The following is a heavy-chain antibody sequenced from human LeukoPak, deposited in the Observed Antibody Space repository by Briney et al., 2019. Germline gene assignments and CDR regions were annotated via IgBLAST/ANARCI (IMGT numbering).Heavy chain of an antibody. D-gene: IGHD5-18*01. CDR1: GFTFSSYW. CDR3: ARSVRRYSYVAFDY. Sequence: PGGSLRLSCAASGFTFSSYWMSWVRQAPGKGLEWVANIKQDGSEKYYVDSVKGRFTISRDNAKNSLYLQMNSLRAEDTAVYYCARSVRRYSYVAFDYWGQGTLVTVSS. V-gene: IGHV3-7*01. J-gene: IGHJ4*02. CDR2: IKQDGSEK.